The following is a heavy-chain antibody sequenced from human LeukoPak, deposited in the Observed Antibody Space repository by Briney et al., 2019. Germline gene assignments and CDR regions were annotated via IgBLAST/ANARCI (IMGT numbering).Heavy chain of an antibody. Sequence: GGSLRLSCAASGFTFSSYSMNWVRQAPGKGLEWVSSISSSSSYIYYGDSVKGRFTISRDNPKDSLYLQMNSLRAEDTAVYYCARDYEIYWGQGTLVTVSS. CDR1: GFTFSSYS. CDR2: ISSSSSYI. D-gene: IGHD5-12*01. V-gene: IGHV3-21*01. J-gene: IGHJ4*02. CDR3: ARDYEIY.